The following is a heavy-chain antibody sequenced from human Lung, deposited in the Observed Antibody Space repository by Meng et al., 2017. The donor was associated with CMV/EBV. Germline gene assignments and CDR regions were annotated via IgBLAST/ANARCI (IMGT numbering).Heavy chain of an antibody. CDR2: IYHSGST. J-gene: IGHJ4*02. V-gene: IGHV4-4*02. D-gene: IGHD6-19*01. CDR3: ASFPPPGKQWLVTDY. Sequence: QVPLQESGHGLFKPSGTLSLTCAVSGGSISSSNWWSWVRQPHGKGLEWIGEIYHSGSTNYNPSLKSRVTISVDKSKNQFSLKLSSVTAADTAVYYCASFPPPGKQWLVTDYWGQGTLVTVSS. CDR1: GGSISSSNW.